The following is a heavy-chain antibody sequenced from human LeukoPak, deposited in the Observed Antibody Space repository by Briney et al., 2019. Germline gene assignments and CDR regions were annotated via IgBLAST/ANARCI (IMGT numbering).Heavy chain of an antibody. V-gene: IGHV3-21*04. Sequence: GGSLRLSCAASGFTFSSYSMNWVRQAPGKGLEWVSSISSSSSYIYYADSVKGRFTISRDNAKNSLYLQMNSLRAEDTAVYYCAKGTYYYDSRTPNDYWGQGTLVTVSS. CDR2: ISSSSSYI. J-gene: IGHJ4*02. D-gene: IGHD3-22*01. CDR3: AKGTYYYDSRTPNDY. CDR1: GFTFSSYS.